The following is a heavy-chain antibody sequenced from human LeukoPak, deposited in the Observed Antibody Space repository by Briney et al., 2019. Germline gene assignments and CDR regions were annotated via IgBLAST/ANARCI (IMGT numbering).Heavy chain of an antibody. V-gene: IGHV5-51*01. CDR2: IFPGDSDI. CDR1: GYSFTSYW. D-gene: IGHD6-19*01. Sequence: GESLKISCKGSGYSFTSYWIAWVRQMPGKGLEWMGIIFPGDSDIRYSPSFQGQVTISADNFISTAYLQWSSLKASDTAMYYCARGTAVAGLDPFDIWGQGTMVTVSS. CDR3: ARGTAVAGLDPFDI. J-gene: IGHJ3*02.